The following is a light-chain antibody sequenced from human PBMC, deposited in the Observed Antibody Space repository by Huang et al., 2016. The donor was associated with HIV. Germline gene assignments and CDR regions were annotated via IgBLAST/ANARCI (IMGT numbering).Light chain of an antibody. CDR3: LQFHNWPA. CDR2: GAS. CDR1: QSISTN. V-gene: IGKV3-15*01. J-gene: IGKJ1*01. Sequence: EIVMTQSPATLSVSPGEGVTLSCRASQSISTNLAWYQQKPGQVPRLLSYGASNRATDVPARVSGSGSGTEFTLSIDNLQSEDFAVYYCLQFHNWPAFGQGTKVEIK.